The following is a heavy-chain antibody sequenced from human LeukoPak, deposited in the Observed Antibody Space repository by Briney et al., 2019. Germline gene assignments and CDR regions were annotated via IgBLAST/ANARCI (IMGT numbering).Heavy chain of an antibody. CDR1: GYSFTTYW. V-gene: IGHV5-51*01. Sequence: GESLKISCKGSGYSFTTYWIGWVRQMPGKGLEWMGIIYPGDSDTRYSPSFQGQVTISADKSISTAYLQWSSLKASDTAIYYCARLLYYFDSSGSYYAPKAFDIWGQGTMVTVSS. J-gene: IGHJ3*02. D-gene: IGHD3-22*01. CDR3: ARLLYYFDSSGSYYAPKAFDI. CDR2: IYPGDSDT.